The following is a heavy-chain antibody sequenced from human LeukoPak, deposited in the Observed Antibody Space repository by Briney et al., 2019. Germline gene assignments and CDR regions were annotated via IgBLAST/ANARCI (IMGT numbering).Heavy chain of an antibody. CDR3: AKDRNYYGSGTYYNVDY. CDR1: GFTVSSNY. D-gene: IGHD3-10*01. V-gene: IGHV3-53*01. J-gene: IGHJ4*02. Sequence: GGSLRLSCAASGFTVSSNYMSWVRQAPGKGLEWVSVIYSGGSTYYADSVKGRFTISRDNSKNTLYLQMNSLRAEDTAVYYCAKDRNYYGSGTYYNVDYWGQGTLVTVSS. CDR2: IYSGGST.